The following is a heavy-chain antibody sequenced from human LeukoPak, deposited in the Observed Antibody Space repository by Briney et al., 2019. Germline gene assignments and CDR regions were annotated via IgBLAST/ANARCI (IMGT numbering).Heavy chain of an antibody. CDR2: IYYSGRT. CDR3: ARSQATAMVSDY. J-gene: IGHJ4*02. V-gene: IGHV4-39*01. Sequence: PSETLSLTCTVSGGSLNSSSYYWGWIRQPPGKGLEWIGSIYYSGRTYYNPSLKSRVTISVDTSKNQFPLKLSSVTAADTAVYFCARSQATAMVSDYWGQGTLVTVSS. CDR1: GGSLNSSSYY. D-gene: IGHD2-2*01.